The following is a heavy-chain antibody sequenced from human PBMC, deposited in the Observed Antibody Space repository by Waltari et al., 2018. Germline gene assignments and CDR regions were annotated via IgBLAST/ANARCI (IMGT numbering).Heavy chain of an antibody. J-gene: IGHJ3*02. CDR2: ISRSGSSI. CDR3: ASLGYGDYVAAFDI. V-gene: IGHV3-48*03. D-gene: IGHD4-17*01. CDR1: GFTFSSYE. Sequence: EVQLVESGGGLVQPGGSLRLSCAASGFTFSSYEMNWVRQAPGKGLEWVSCISRSGSSIYYADSVKGRFTISRDNAKNSLYLQMNSLRAEDTAVYYCASLGYGDYVAAFDIWGQGTMVTVSS.